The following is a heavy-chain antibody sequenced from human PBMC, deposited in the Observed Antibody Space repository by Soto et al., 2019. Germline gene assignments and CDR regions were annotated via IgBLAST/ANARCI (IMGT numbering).Heavy chain of an antibody. CDR3: AKDLGHILPTVRRHYYYGMDV. D-gene: IGHD5-12*01. V-gene: IGHV3-23*01. CDR2: ISGSGDSP. CDR1: GFTFSSYA. Sequence: EVQLLESGGGLVQPGGSLKPSCEASGFTFSSYAMTWFRQAPGKGLEWVPVISGSGDSPYYADSGKGRFTISRDNSRNRLFLQMNNLRAEDTAVYYCAKDLGHILPTVRRHYYYGMDVWGQGTTVTVSS. J-gene: IGHJ6*02.